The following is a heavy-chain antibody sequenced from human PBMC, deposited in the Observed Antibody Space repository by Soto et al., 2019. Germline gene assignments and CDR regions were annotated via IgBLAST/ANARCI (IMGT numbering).Heavy chain of an antibody. D-gene: IGHD6-6*01. CDR2: IIPIFGTA. V-gene: IGHV1-69*01. J-gene: IGHJ4*02. CDR1: GGTFSSYA. Sequence: QVQLVQSGAEVKKPGSSVMVSCKASGGTFSSYAISWVRQAPGQGLEWMGGIIPIFGTANYELKFQGRVTITADESTTTAYMELSSLSSEDTAVYYCARAFSAARGGYFDYWGQGTLVTVSS. CDR3: ARAFSAARGGYFDY.